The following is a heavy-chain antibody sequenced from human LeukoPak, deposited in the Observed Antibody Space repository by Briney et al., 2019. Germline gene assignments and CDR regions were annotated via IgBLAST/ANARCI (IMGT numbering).Heavy chain of an antibody. CDR3: ATYGSGSSSDAFDI. V-gene: IGHV4-39*01. CDR2: IYYSGST. Sequence: SETLSLTCTVSGGSISSSSYYWGWIRQPPGKGLEWIGSIYYSGSTYYNPSLKSRVTISVDTSKNQFSLKLSSVTAADTAVYYCATYGSGSSSDAFDIWGQGTMVTVSS. D-gene: IGHD3-10*01. J-gene: IGHJ3*02. CDR1: GGSISSSSYY.